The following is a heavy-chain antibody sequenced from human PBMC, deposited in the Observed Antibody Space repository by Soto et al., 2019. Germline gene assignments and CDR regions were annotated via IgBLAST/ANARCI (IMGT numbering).Heavy chain of an antibody. J-gene: IGHJ4*02. V-gene: IGHV4-59*01. D-gene: IGHD4-17*01. CDR2: IYYTGST. Sequence: SETLSLTCRVCGSSISSYYWSWLRQPPGKGLEWIGNIYYTGSTNYHPSLKSRVIMSVESSKKQFSLRLNSVTAADTAVYYCTRVGGYYGDYPNFDYWGQGALVTVSS. CDR3: TRVGGYYGDYPNFDY. CDR1: GSSISSYY.